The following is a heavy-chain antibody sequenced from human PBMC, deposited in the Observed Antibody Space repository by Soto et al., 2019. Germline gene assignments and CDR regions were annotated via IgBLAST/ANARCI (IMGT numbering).Heavy chain of an antibody. V-gene: IGHV1-18*01. CDR3: ARDAPTSSWYADYYYGMDV. Sequence: ASVKVSCKASGYTFTSYGISCVRQAPGQGLEWMGWISAYNGNTNYAQKLQGRVTMTTDTSTSTAYMELRSLRSDDTAVYYCARDAPTSSWYADYYYGMDVWGQGTTVTVSS. D-gene: IGHD6-13*01. CDR1: GYTFTSYG. CDR2: ISAYNGNT. J-gene: IGHJ6*02.